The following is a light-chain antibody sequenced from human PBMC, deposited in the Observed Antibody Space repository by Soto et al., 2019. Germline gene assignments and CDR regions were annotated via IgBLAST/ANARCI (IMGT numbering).Light chain of an antibody. CDR2: DVG. CDR3: TSYSSSSTQV. Sequence: QSVLTQPASVTGSPGQSITISCTGTSSDVGGYDYVSWYLQYPGKAPKLMIYDVGNRPSGVSNRFSGSKSGNTASLTISGLQAEDEADYYCTSYSSSSTQVFGTGTRSPS. CDR1: SSDVGGYDY. V-gene: IGLV2-14*01. J-gene: IGLJ1*01.